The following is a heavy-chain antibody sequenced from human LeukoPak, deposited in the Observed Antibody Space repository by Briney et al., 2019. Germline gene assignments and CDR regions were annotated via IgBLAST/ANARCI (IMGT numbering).Heavy chain of an antibody. CDR1: GFSFTSNY. CDR2: IIPSGGDT. Sequence: ASVTVSCKPSGFSFTSNYIHWVRQAPGQVLEWMGLIIPSGGDTTYGEKCQGRVTMTRDMSTSTVYMELSSLRSDDTAVYYCARDGHNLTLAFVEIRHYIYYYYMDVWGKGTTVTVSS. D-gene: IGHD5-24*01. V-gene: IGHV1-46*01. J-gene: IGHJ6*03. CDR3: ARDGHNLTLAFVEIRHYIYYYYMDV.